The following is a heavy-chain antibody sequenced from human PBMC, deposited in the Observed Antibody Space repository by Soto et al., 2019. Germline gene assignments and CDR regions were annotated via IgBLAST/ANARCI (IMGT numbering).Heavy chain of an antibody. CDR1: GGTFSSYA. CDR3: ARVGGYCSSTSCFSTLDV. J-gene: IGHJ6*02. Sequence: SVKVSCKASGGTFSSYAISWVRQAPGQGLEWMGGIIPIFGTANYAQKFQGRVTMTRDTSISTAYMELSRLRSDDTAVYYCARVGGYCSSTSCFSTLDVWGQGTTVTVSS. D-gene: IGHD2-2*01. CDR2: IIPIFGTA. V-gene: IGHV1-69*05.